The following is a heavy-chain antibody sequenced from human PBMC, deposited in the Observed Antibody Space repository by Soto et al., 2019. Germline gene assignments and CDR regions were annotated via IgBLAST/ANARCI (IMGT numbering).Heavy chain of an antibody. CDR2: MSGTAGNT. Sequence: EVQLLESGGGSVQPGGSLRLSCAASGFTFSNYAMTWVRQAPGKGLEWVSTMSGTAGNTYYADSVKGRFTISRDNSKNTLYLQMNSLRAEDTAVYYCAKNYYLGSGSYVFYFDYWGQGTLVTVSS. V-gene: IGHV3-23*01. D-gene: IGHD3-10*01. CDR3: AKNYYLGSGSYVFYFDY. J-gene: IGHJ4*02. CDR1: GFTFSNYA.